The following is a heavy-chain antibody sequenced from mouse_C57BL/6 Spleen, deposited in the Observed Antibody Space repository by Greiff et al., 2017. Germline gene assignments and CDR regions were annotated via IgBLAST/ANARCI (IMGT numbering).Heavy chain of an antibody. J-gene: IGHJ3*01. V-gene: IGHV5-17*01. CDR3: ANAWFAY. CDR1: GFTFSDYG. CDR2: ISSGSSTI. Sequence: EVKLQESGGGLVKPGGSLKLSCAASGFTFSDYGMHWVRQAPEKGLEWVAYISSGSSTIYYADTVKGRFTISRDNAKNTLFLQMTSLRSEDTAMYYCANAWFAYWGQGTLVTVSA.